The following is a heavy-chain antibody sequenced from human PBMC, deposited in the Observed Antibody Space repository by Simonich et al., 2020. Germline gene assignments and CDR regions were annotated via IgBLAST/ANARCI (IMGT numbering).Heavy chain of an antibody. D-gene: IGHD1-1*01. J-gene: IGHJ3*02. Sequence: QVQLQQWGAGLLKPSETLSLTCAVYGGSFSGYYWNRNRKPPGKGLGWIGEINHSESTNYNPSLKSRVPISVDSSKNQFSLKLSSVTAADTAVYYCARGKGWKNAFDIWGQGTMVTVSS. CDR1: GGSFSGYY. CDR3: ARGKGWKNAFDI. CDR2: INHSEST. V-gene: IGHV4-34*01.